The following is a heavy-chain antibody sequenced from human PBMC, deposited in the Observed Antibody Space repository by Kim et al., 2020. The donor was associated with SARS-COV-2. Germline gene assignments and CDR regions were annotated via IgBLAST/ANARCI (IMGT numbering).Heavy chain of an antibody. CDR3: ARVTRGYDFWSGYLY. D-gene: IGHD3-3*01. Sequence: ASVKVSCKASGYTFTGYYMHWVRQAPGQGLEWMGWINPNSGGTNYAQKFQGRVTMTRDTSISTAYMELSRLRSDDTAVYYCARVTRGYDFWSGYLYWGQGTLVTVSS. V-gene: IGHV1-2*02. J-gene: IGHJ4*02. CDR1: GYTFTGYY. CDR2: INPNSGGT.